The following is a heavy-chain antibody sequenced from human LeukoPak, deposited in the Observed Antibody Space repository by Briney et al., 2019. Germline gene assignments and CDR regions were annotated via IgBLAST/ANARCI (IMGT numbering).Heavy chain of an antibody. Sequence: GGSLRLSCAASGFAFSGYGMHWVRQAPGKGLEWVAVISYDGSNKYYADSVKGRFTISRENSKNTLYLQMNGLSAEDTAVYYCAKAVVVTSFYYYGMDVWGQGTTVTVSS. D-gene: IGHD2-15*01. CDR3: AKAVVVTSFYYYGMDV. V-gene: IGHV3-30*18. J-gene: IGHJ6*02. CDR1: GFAFSGYG. CDR2: ISYDGSNK.